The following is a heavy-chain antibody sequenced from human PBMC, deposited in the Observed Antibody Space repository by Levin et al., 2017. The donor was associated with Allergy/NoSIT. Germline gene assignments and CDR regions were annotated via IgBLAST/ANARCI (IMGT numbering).Heavy chain of an antibody. J-gene: IGHJ6*02. Sequence: ETLSLTCAASGFTFSSYDMHWVRQATGKGLEWVSAIGTAGDTYYPGSVKGRFTISRENAKNSLYLQMNSLRAGDTAVYYCARAPSLPDYYYGMDVWGQGTTVTVSS. V-gene: IGHV3-13*01. D-gene: IGHD1-26*01. CDR2: IGTAGDT. CDR3: ARAPSLPDYYYGMDV. CDR1: GFTFSSYD.